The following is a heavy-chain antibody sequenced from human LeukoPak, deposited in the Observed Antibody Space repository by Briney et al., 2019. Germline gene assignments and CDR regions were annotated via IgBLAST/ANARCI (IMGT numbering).Heavy chain of an antibody. CDR3: ARETGTTFYYYYGMDV. D-gene: IGHD1-7*01. CDR1: GFTFSSDS. V-gene: IGHV3-48*01. CDR2: ISSSSSTI. Sequence: GGSLRLSCAASGFTFSSDSMNWVRQAPGKGLEWVSYISSSSSTIYYADSVKGRFTISRDNAKNSLYLQMNSLRAEDTAVYYCARETGTTFYYYYGMDVWGQGTTVTVSS. J-gene: IGHJ6*02.